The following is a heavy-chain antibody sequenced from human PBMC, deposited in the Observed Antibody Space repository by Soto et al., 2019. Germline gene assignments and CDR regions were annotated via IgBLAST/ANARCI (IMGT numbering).Heavy chain of an antibody. CDR2: IYYSGST. V-gene: IGHV4-39*01. CDR3: ARPSGSYLYYFDY. D-gene: IGHD1-26*01. J-gene: IGHJ4*02. CDR1: GGSISSSSYY. Sequence: PSETLSLTCRVSGGSISSSSYYWGWIRQPPGKGLEWIGSIYYSGSTYYNPSLKSRVTISVDTSKNQFSLKLSSVTAADTAVYYCARPSGSYLYYFDYWGQGTLVTVSS.